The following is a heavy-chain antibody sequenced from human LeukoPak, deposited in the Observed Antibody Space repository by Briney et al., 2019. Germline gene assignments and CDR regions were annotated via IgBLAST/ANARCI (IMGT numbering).Heavy chain of an antibody. CDR3: ARDRRYGRRDNYYGMDV. Sequence: ASVKVSCKASGYTFTGYGISWVRQAPGQGLEWMGWISAYNGNTNYAQKLQGRVTMTTDTSTSTAYMELRSLRSDDTAVYYCARDRRYGRRDNYYGMDVWGQGTTVTVSS. J-gene: IGHJ6*02. CDR1: GYTFTGYG. D-gene: IGHD1-14*01. V-gene: IGHV1-18*01. CDR2: ISAYNGNT.